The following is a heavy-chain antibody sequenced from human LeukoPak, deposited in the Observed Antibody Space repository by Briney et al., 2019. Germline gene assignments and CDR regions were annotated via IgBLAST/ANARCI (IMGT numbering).Heavy chain of an antibody. D-gene: IGHD3-10*01. V-gene: IGHV1-2*06. Sequence: ASVKVSCKASGYTFTGYYMHWVRQAPGQGLEWMGRINPNSGGTNYAQKFQGRVTMTRDTPISTAYMELSRLRSDDTAVYYCARAAVDYYGSGSYHDAFDIWGQGTMVTVSS. CDR3: ARAAVDYYGSGSYHDAFDI. J-gene: IGHJ3*02. CDR1: GYTFTGYY. CDR2: INPNSGGT.